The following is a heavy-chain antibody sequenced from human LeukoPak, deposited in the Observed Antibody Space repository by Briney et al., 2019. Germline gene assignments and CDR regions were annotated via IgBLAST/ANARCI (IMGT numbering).Heavy chain of an antibody. CDR3: ARAGTGGSLYYFDY. D-gene: IGHD2-15*01. CDR1: GFTFSSYS. V-gene: IGHV3-48*04. Sequence: GGSLRLSCAASGFTFSSYSMNWVRQAPGKGLEWVSYISISSSTIYYADSVKGRFTISRDNAKNSLYLQMNSLRAEDTAVYYCARAGTGGSLYYFDYWGQGTLVTVSS. J-gene: IGHJ4*02. CDR2: ISISSSTI.